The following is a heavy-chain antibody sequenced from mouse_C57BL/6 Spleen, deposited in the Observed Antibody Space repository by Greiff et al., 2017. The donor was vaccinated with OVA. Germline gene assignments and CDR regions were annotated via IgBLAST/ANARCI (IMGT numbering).Heavy chain of an antibody. V-gene: IGHV3-6*01. CDR2: ISYDGSN. CDR1: GYSITSGYY. Sequence: EVKLEESGPGLVKPSQSLSLTCSVTGYSITSGYYWNWIRQFPGNKLEWMGYISYDGSNNYNPSLKNRISITRDTSKNQFFLKLNSVTTEDTATYYCARDYDGDDYWGQGTTLTVSS. D-gene: IGHD2-3*01. CDR3: ARDYDGDDY. J-gene: IGHJ2*01.